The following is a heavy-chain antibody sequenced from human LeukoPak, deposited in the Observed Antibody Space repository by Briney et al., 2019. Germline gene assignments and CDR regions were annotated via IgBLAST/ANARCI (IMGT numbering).Heavy chain of an antibody. CDR3: AGVRYSDGYFDY. Sequence: PSETLSLTCTVSGYSISSGYYWGWIRQPPGKGLEWIGSIYHTGSTYYNPSLRSRVTISADTSKNQFSLKLSSATAADTAAFYCAGVRYSDGYFDYWGQGTLVTVSS. D-gene: IGHD5-18*01. V-gene: IGHV4-38-2*02. J-gene: IGHJ4*02. CDR2: IYHTGST. CDR1: GYSISSGYY.